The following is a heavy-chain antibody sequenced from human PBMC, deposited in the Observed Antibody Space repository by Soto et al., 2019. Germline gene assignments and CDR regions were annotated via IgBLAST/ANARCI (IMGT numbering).Heavy chain of an antibody. CDR3: VRGMNPLF. CDR1: GFTLRTYT. Sequence: PGGFLRLSCAASGFTLRTYTMNWVRQAPGKGLEWVSSISISSSDRYYADSVRGRFTISRDNAKNALYLQMNSLRADDTAVYFCVRGMNPLFGGQGTLVTVSS. V-gene: IGHV3-21*06. CDR2: ISISSSDR. J-gene: IGHJ4*01.